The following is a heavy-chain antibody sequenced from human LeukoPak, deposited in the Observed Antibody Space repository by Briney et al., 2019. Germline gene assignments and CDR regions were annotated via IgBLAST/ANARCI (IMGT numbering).Heavy chain of an antibody. CDR2: INHSGST. CDR3: ARGSAYGDYGSLRYGMDV. V-gene: IGHV4-34*01. CDR1: GGSFSGCY. J-gene: IGHJ6*02. D-gene: IGHD4-17*01. Sequence: PSETLSLTCAVYGGSFSGCYWSWIRQPPGRGLEWIGEINHSGSTNYNPSLKSRVTISVDTSKNQFSLKLSSVTAADTAVYYCARGSAYGDYGSLRYGMDVWGQGTTVTVSS.